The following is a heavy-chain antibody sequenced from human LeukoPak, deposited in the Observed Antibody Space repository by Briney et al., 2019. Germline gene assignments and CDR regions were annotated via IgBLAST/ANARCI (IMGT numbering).Heavy chain of an antibody. CDR1: GLTFRSYG. J-gene: IGHJ6*03. V-gene: IGHV3-33*06. Sequence: GGSLRLSCAASGLTFRSYGMHWVRQAPGKGLEWVAVIWYDGSNKYYADSVKGRFTISRDNSKNTLYLQMNSLRAEDTAVYYCAKPMASYYYYMDVWGKGTTVTVSS. CDR3: AKPMASYYYYMDV. D-gene: IGHD3-10*01. CDR2: IWYDGSNK.